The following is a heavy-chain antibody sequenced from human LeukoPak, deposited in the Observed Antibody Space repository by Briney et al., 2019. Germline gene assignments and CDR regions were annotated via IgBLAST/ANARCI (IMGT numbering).Heavy chain of an antibody. J-gene: IGHJ6*02. CDR2: IKSKTDGGTT. CDR1: GFTFSDGW. V-gene: IGHV3-15*01. Sequence: GGSLRLSCAASGFTFSDGWMNWVRQAPGKGLEWVGRIKSKTDGGTTDYAAPVKGRFTISRDDSKNTLYLQMNSLRAEDTAVYYCARDIDVAAAGKGAGMDVWGQGTTVTVSS. CDR3: ARDIDVAAAGKGAGMDV. D-gene: IGHD6-13*01.